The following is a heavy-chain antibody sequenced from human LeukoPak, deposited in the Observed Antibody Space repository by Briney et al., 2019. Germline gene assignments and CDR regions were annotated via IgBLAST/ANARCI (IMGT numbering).Heavy chain of an antibody. J-gene: IGHJ4*02. CDR1: GFTFSSYA. CDR3: ASAYRSGGSCYSGADY. CDR2: ISGSGGST. Sequence: QPGGSLRLSCAASGFTFSSYAMSWVRQAPGKGLEWVSAISGSGGSTYYADSVKGRFTISRDNSKNTLYLQMNSLRAEDTAVYYCASAYRSGGSCYSGADYWGQGTLVTVSS. V-gene: IGHV3-23*01. D-gene: IGHD2-15*01.